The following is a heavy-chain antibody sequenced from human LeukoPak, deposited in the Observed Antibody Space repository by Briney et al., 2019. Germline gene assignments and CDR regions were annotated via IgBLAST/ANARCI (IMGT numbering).Heavy chain of an antibody. V-gene: IGHV1-2*02. Sequence: GASVKVSCKASGYTFTGYYMHWVRQAPGQGLEWMGWINPNSGGPIYAQKFQARVTMTRDTSITTAYMELSSLRSDDTAVYYCVRDFPCNGESCLDYWGQGTLVLASS. CDR2: INPNSGGP. D-gene: IGHD2-15*01. CDR1: GYTFTGYY. CDR3: VRDFPCNGESCLDY. J-gene: IGHJ4*02.